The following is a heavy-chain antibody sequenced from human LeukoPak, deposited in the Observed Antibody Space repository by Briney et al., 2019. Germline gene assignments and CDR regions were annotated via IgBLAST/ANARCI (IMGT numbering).Heavy chain of an antibody. CDR2: ISGSGGST. D-gene: IGHD3-22*01. CDR3: ARRQTYYYDSSGYLFDY. J-gene: IGHJ4*02. CDR1: GFTFSSCA. Sequence: QSGGSLRLSCAASGFTFSSCAMSWVRQAPGKGLEWVSAISGSGGSTYYADSVKGRFTISGDNSKNTLYLQMNSLRAEDTAVYYCARRQTYYYDSSGYLFDYWGQGTLVTVSS. V-gene: IGHV3-23*01.